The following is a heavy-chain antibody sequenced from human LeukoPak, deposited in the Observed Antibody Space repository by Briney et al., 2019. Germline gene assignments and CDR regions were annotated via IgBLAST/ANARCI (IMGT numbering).Heavy chain of an antibody. Sequence: SETLSLTCTVSGGSISSYYWSWIRQPPGKGLEWIGYIYYSGSTNYNPSLKSRVTISLDTSKNQFSLKLSSVTAADTAVYYCARRGEWEQGRFDYWGLGTLVTVSS. D-gene: IGHD1-26*01. CDR1: GGSISSYY. CDR3: ARRGEWEQGRFDY. CDR2: IYYSGST. J-gene: IGHJ4*02. V-gene: IGHV4-59*01.